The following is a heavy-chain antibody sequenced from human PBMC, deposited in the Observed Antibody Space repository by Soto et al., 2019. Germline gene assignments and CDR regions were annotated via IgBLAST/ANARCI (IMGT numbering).Heavy chain of an antibody. CDR2: ISYSGST. D-gene: IGHD1-7*01. CDR1: GGSISSGNYY. J-gene: IGHJ4*02. V-gene: IGHV4-30-4*01. Sequence: QVQLQESGPGLVKPSQTLSLTCTVSGGSISSGNYYWGWIRQPPGKGLEWIGFISYSGSTYYNASLKSRFTISVDTSKKQFSLNLSFGTAADTAGYYCATMGTPATGLYYFDYWGQGTLVTVSS. CDR3: ATMGTPATGLYYFDY.